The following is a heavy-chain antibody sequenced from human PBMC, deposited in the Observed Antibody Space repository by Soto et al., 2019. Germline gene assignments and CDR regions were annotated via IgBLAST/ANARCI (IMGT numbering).Heavy chain of an antibody. CDR1: GLTFSKYW. CDR2: IKRDGGEK. Sequence: GGSLRLSCATSGLTFSKYWMTWVRQAPGKGLEWVATIKRDGGEKSNLDSVEGRFTISIDNYKNTLYLQMNRLRAEDTALYFCAKGDRAYGDSLYFYYWGQGTRVTVSS. V-gene: IGHV3-7*03. J-gene: IGHJ4*02. D-gene: IGHD4-17*01. CDR3: AKGDRAYGDSLYFYY.